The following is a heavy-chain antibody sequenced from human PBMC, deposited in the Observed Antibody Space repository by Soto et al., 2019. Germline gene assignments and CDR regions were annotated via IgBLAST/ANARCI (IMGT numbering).Heavy chain of an antibody. CDR2: ISYDGSNK. Sequence: QVQLVESGGGVVQPGRSLRLSCAASGFTFSSYGMHWVRQAPGKGLEWVAVISYDGSNKYYADSVKGRFTISRDNSKNTLYLQMNSLRAEDTAVYYCAKAYYYGSGSYYNYYYYGMDVWGQGTTVTVSS. V-gene: IGHV3-30*18. CDR1: GFTFSSYG. D-gene: IGHD3-10*01. CDR3: AKAYYYGSGSYYNYYYYGMDV. J-gene: IGHJ6*02.